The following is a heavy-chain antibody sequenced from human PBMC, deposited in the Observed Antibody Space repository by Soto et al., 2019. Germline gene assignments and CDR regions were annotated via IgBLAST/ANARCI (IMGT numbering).Heavy chain of an antibody. CDR2: THHSGRT. D-gene: IGHD4-17*01. J-gene: IGHJ4*02. CDR1: GGSMSSSNW. CDR3: ARSEATVLDY. Sequence: PSETLSLTCTVSGGSMSSSNWWNWVRQPPGKGLEWIGETHHSGRTNYNPSLKSRVTISVDKSKNHFSLKLSSVTAADTAVYSCARSEATVLDYWGQGTLVTVSS. V-gene: IGHV4-4*02.